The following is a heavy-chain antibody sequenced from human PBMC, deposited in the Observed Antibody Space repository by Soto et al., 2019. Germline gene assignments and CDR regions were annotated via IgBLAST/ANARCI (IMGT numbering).Heavy chain of an antibody. CDR2: MNPNSGNT. V-gene: IGHV1-8*01. D-gene: IGHD5-12*01. CDR3: ARVRGYSGYDYYYYGMDV. Sequence: WASVKVSCKASGYTFTSYDINWVRQATGQGLEWMGWMNPNSGNTGYAQKFQGRVTMTRNTSISTAYMELSSLRSEDTAVYYCARVRGYSGYDYYYYGMDVWGQGTTVTVSS. CDR1: GYTFTSYD. J-gene: IGHJ6*02.